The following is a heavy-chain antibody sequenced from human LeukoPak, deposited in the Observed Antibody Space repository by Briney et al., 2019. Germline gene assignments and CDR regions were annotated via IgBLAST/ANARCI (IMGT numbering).Heavy chain of an antibody. CDR1: GFPFSIFA. V-gene: IGHV3-23*01. Sequence: GGSLRLSCAASGFPFSIFALSWVRQAPGKGLEWVSSITTSGDKTYYADSVKGRFTVSRDNSKKTVDLQMNSLRAEDTALYYCAKDPNFSSGWYLADYWGQGTLVTVSS. D-gene: IGHD6-19*01. CDR3: AKDPNFSSGWYLADY. CDR2: ITTSGDKT. J-gene: IGHJ4*02.